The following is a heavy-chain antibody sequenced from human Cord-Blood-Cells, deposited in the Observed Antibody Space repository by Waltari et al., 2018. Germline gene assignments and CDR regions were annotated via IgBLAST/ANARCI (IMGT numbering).Heavy chain of an antibody. CDR2: IYYSGST. Sequence: QLQLQESGPGLVKPSETLSLTFTVSGGSISSSSYYWGWIRQPPGKGLEWVGSIYYSGSTYYNPSLKSRVTISVDTSKNQFSLKLSSVTAADTAVYYCARPLVYCGGDCYSDYWGQGTLVTVSS. CDR1: GGSISSSSYY. CDR3: ARPLVYCGGDCYSDY. V-gene: IGHV4-39*01. J-gene: IGHJ4*02. D-gene: IGHD2-21*02.